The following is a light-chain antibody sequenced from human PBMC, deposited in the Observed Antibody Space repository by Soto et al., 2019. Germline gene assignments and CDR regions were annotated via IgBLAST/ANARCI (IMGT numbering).Light chain of an antibody. V-gene: IGLV2-14*01. Sequence: QSVLTQPASVSGSPGQSITISCAGTSSDVGGYNYVSWYQQHPGKAPKLMIYEVSNRPSGVSNRFSGSKSGNTASLTISGLQAEDEADYYCSSYTSSSPDVVGTGTKVTVL. CDR3: SSYTSSSPDV. CDR2: EVS. J-gene: IGLJ1*01. CDR1: SSDVGGYNY.